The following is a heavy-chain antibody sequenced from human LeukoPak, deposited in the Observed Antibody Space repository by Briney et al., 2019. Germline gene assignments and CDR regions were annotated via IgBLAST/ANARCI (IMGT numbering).Heavy chain of an antibody. CDR1: GGSISSGDYY. V-gene: IGHV4-30-4*01. CDR3: ARVKSGTVTEPDFDY. CDR2: IYYSGST. D-gene: IGHD4-17*01. Sequence: SQTLSLTCAVSGGSISSGDYYWTWLRQPPGKGLEWIGYIYYSGSTYYNPSLKSRVSISVDTSKNHFSLKLSSVTAADTAVYYCARVKSGTVTEPDFDYWGQGTLVTVSS. J-gene: IGHJ4*02.